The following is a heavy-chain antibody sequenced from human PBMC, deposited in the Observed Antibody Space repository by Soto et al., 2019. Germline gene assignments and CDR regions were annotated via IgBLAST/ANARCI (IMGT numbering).Heavy chain of an antibody. J-gene: IGHJ3*02. CDR2: ISGSGGST. CDR3: VKDRVAFDI. Sequence: GGSLRLSCAASGFTFSSYAMSWVRQAPGKGLEWVSAISGSGGSTYYADSVKGPFTISRDNSQNKLYLQMNSLRAKDPAVYCCVKDRVAFDIWGPGTIVTVSS. CDR1: GFTFSSYA. V-gene: IGHV3-23*01.